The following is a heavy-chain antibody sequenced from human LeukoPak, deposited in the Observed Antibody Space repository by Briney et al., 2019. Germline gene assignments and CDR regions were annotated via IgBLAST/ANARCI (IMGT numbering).Heavy chain of an antibody. CDR1: GFTFGSYW. CDR3: AREMPLWFGED. D-gene: IGHD3-10*01. Sequence: PGGSLRLSCAASGFTFGSYWMSWVRQAPGEGLERVANIKQDGSEKYYVDSVKGRFTISRDNAKNSLYLQMNSLGAEDTAVYYCAREMPLWFGEDWGQGTLVTVSS. J-gene: IGHJ4*02. CDR2: IKQDGSEK. V-gene: IGHV3-7*01.